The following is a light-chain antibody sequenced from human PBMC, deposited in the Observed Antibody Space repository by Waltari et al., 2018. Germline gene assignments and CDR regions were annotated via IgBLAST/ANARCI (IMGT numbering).Light chain of an antibody. Sequence: DIVMTQSPDSLAVALGERATINCRSIQSVLYHSNNFDYLAWYQQKPGHPPKLLFYWASTRESGVPDRFSGSGSGTEFTLTINSLQAEDVAIYYCQQYYSRPLTFGGGTRVEIK. CDR2: WAS. J-gene: IGKJ4*01. V-gene: IGKV4-1*01. CDR3: QQYYSRPLT. CDR1: QSVLYHSNNFDY.